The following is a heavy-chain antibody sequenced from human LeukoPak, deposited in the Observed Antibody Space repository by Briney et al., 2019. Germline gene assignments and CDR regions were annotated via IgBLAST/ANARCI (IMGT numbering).Heavy chain of an antibody. V-gene: IGHV1-24*01. Sequence: ASVKVSCKVSGYTLTELSMHWVRQAPGKGLEWMGGFDPEDGETIYAQKFQGRVTMTRDTSISTAYMELSRLRSDDTAVYFCARDSELLDLLGPDYWGQGTLVTVSS. D-gene: IGHD1-26*01. CDR1: GYTLTELS. CDR3: ARDSELLDLLGPDY. J-gene: IGHJ4*02. CDR2: FDPEDGET.